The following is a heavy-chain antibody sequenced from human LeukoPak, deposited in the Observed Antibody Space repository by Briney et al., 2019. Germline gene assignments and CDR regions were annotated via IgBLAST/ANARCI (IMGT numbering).Heavy chain of an antibody. CDR1: GGSISSSSYY. J-gene: IGHJ4*02. V-gene: IGHV4-39*07. CDR3: ARGDWGNIDY. D-gene: IGHD7-27*01. Sequence: SETLSLTCTVSGGSISSSSYYWGWIRQPPGKGLEWIGSIYYSGSTYYNSSLKSRVTISVDTSKNQFSLKLSSVAAADTAVYYCARGDWGNIDYWGQGTLVTVSS. CDR2: IYYSGST.